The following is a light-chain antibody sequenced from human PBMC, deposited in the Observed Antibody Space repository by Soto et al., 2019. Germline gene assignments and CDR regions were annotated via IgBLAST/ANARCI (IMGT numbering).Light chain of an antibody. J-gene: IGKJ5*01. CDR2: MGS. Sequence: DIVVTHFPHSLSVTPGEPSSISCRFSQTLLHSNGNNYLDWYLQKPGQSPQLLIYMGSNRASGVPDRFSGSGSGTDFTLKINRVESEDVGIYYCMQALQTPITFCQGTRLEVK. CDR3: MQALQTPIT. V-gene: IGKV2-28*01. CDR1: QTLLHSNGNNY.